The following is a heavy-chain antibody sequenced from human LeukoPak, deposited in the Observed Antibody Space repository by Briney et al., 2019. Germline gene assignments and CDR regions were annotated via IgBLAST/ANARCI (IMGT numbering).Heavy chain of an antibody. Sequence: SETLSLTCTVSGGSISSSSHYWGWIRQPPGKGLEWIGSVYYSGSTSYNPSLKSRVAISVDTSKNQFSLKLSSVTAADTAVYYCARARSGKWGFDYWGQGTLVTVSS. CDR1: GGSISSSSHY. J-gene: IGHJ4*02. CDR2: VYYSGST. V-gene: IGHV4-39*01. D-gene: IGHD1-26*01. CDR3: ARARSGKWGFDY.